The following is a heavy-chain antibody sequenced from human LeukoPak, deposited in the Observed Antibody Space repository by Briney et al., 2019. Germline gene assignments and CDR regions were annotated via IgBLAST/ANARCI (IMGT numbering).Heavy chain of an antibody. Sequence: GGSLRLSCAASGFTFGSYSMKWVRQAPGKGLEWVSSISSSSSYIYYADSVKGRFTISRDNAKNSLYLQMNSLRAEDTAVYYCARAWDPPTMVRGYPIPGYWGQGTLVTVSS. CDR2: ISSSSSYI. V-gene: IGHV3-21*01. J-gene: IGHJ4*02. CDR3: ARAWDPPTMVRGYPIPGY. D-gene: IGHD3-10*01. CDR1: GFTFGSYS.